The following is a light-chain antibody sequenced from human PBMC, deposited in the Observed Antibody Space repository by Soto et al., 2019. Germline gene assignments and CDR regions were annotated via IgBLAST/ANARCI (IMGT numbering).Light chain of an antibody. CDR3: QQYGISPFT. CDR2: GAS. Sequence: EVVLTQSPGTLSLSPGARVTLSCRASQFVSSTYLAWYQQRPGQAPMLLIYGASSRATGIPDRFSGGGSETDFTLTISRLESEDSAVYYCQQYGISPFTFGGGTKVDIK. J-gene: IGKJ4*01. V-gene: IGKV3-20*01. CDR1: QFVSSTY.